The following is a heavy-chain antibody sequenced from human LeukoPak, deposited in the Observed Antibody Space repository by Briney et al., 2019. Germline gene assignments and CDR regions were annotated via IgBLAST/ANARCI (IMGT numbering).Heavy chain of an antibody. Sequence: SETLSLTCTVSGGSISNYYWSWIRQPPGKGLEWIGYIYYSGSTNYNPSLKSRVTISVDTSKNQFSLKLSSVTAADTAVYYCARSLPLRFGEPHSFDIWGQGTMVTVSS. CDR3: ARSLPLRFGEPHSFDI. D-gene: IGHD3-10*01. J-gene: IGHJ3*02. CDR2: IYYSGST. V-gene: IGHV4-59*01. CDR1: GGSISNYY.